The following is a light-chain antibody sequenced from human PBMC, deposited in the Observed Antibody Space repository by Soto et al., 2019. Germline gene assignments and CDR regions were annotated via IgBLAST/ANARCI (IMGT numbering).Light chain of an antibody. V-gene: IGLV1-44*01. CDR2: RNH. J-gene: IGLJ2*01. CDR3: AAWDDSLRAVV. Sequence: QSVLTQSPSESATPGQRVTISCSGSGSNIGTHAVNWYQQVPGTAPTLLIFRNHQRPSGVPDRFSGSKSGTSASLAISGPQSEDEADYYCAAWDDSLRAVVFGGGTTLTVL. CDR1: GSNIGTHA.